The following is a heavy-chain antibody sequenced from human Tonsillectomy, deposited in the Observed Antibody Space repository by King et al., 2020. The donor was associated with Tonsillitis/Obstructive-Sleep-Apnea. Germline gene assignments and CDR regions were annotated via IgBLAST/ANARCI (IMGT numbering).Heavy chain of an antibody. CDR3: ARDRSGTLPMVVYYMDV. D-gene: IGHD4/OR15-4a*01. CDR2: IWYDGSTE. Sequence: VQLVESGGGVVQPGRSLRLSCAASGFSFSTFGMHWVRQAPGKGLEWVAVIWYDGSTEYYGDSVKGRFTISRDNSKNTLYLQMNSLRAEDTTVYFCARDRSGTLPMVVYYMDVWGKGTTVTVSS. J-gene: IGHJ6*03. V-gene: IGHV3-33*01. CDR1: GFSFSTFG.